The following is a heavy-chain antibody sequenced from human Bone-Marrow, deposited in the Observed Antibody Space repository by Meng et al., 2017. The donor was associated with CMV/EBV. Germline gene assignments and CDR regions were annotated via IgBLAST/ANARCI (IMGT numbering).Heavy chain of an antibody. J-gene: IGHJ4*02. V-gene: IGHV3-7*03. Sequence: GGSLRLSCAASRFTFSSYWMSWVRQAPGKGLEWVANIKQDGSEKYYVDSVKGRFTISRDNAKNSLYLQMSSLRAEDTAVYYCASTYCSSTSCWGHFDYWGQGTLVTVSS. D-gene: IGHD2-2*01. CDR3: ASTYCSSTSCWGHFDY. CDR2: IKQDGSEK. CDR1: RFTFSSYW.